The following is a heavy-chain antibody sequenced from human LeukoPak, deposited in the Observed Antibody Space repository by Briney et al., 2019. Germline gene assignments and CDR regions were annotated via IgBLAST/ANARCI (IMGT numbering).Heavy chain of an antibody. J-gene: IGHJ4*02. CDR3: AKDRGYSYGYFGY. D-gene: IGHD5-18*01. V-gene: IGHV3-23*01. Sequence: PGGSLRLSCAASGFTFSSYAMSWVRQAPGKGLEWVSAISGSGGSTYYADSVKGRFTISRDNSKNTQYLQMNSLRAEDTAVYYCAKDRGYSYGYFGYWGQGTLVTVSS. CDR2: ISGSGGST. CDR1: GFTFSSYA.